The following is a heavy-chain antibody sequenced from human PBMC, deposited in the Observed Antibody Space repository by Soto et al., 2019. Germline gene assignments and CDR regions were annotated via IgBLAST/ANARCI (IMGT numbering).Heavy chain of an antibody. J-gene: IGHJ4*02. CDR1: GASITSDEYY. CDR2: IYHRGLT. Sequence: SETLSLTCSVSGASITSDEYYWGWIRQPPGKGLEYIGYIYHRGLTDYNPSLKSRVSLSVDTSKSQFSLDLTSVTAADTAVYYCARIQRDAAMGLFDYWAQGILVTVSS. CDR3: ARIQRDAAMGLFDY. D-gene: IGHD5-18*01. V-gene: IGHV4-30-4*01.